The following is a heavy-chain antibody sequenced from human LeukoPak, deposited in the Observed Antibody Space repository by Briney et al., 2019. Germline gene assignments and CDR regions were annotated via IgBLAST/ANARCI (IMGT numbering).Heavy chain of an antibody. CDR2: IYYSVST. CDR3: ARQRRGTAMVTAYYYYYMDV. Sequence: SETLSLTCTVSGGSISSYYWSWIRQPPGKGLEWIGYIYYSVSTNYNPSLKSRVTISVDTSKNQFSLKLSSVTAADTAVYYCARQRRGTAMVTAYYYYYMDVWGKGTTVTVSS. J-gene: IGHJ6*03. CDR1: GGSISSYY. V-gene: IGHV4-59*08. D-gene: IGHD5-18*01.